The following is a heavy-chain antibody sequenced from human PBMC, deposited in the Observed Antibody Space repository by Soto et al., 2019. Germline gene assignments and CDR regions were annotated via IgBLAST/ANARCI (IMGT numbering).Heavy chain of an antibody. CDR3: ARGGSKVGAPPRYGLDV. V-gene: IGHV3-74*01. Sequence: EVQLVESGGGLVQPGGSLRLSCAPSGFTFSSYWMHWVRQAPGKGLVWVSRINIDGSSTNYADSVKGRFTISRDNAKNTLYLQMNSLRAEDTAMYYWARGGSKVGAPPRYGLDVWGQGTTVTVSS. D-gene: IGHD1-26*01. J-gene: IGHJ6*02. CDR1: GFTFSSYW. CDR2: INIDGSST.